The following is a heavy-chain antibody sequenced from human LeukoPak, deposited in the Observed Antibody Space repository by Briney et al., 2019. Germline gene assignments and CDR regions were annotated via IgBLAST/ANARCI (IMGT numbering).Heavy chain of an antibody. V-gene: IGHV3-21*01. D-gene: IGHD3-9*01. CDR2: ISSSSSYI. CDR1: GFTFSTYS. Sequence: GGSLRLSCAASGFTFSTYSVNWVRQAPGKGLEWVSSISSSSSYIYYADSVKGRFTISRDNAKNSLYLQMNSLRAEDTAVYYCARDRGYYDLLTGYYSPYYYGMDVWGQGTTVNVSS. CDR3: ARDRGYYDLLTGYYSPYYYGMDV. J-gene: IGHJ6*02.